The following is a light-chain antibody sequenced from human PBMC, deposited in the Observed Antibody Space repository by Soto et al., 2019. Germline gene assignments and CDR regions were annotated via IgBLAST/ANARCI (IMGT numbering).Light chain of an antibody. CDR3: QRRGKWPST. CDR2: DAY. CDR1: QTVDMC. J-gene: IGKJ2*02. V-gene: IGKV3-11*01. Sequence: VLTQSPXSLSLSAGETATLSCRASQTVDMCVAWYQQKVGQARRLLIYDAYTLATVLGASVTGSGSATDFSVTITTLEPEDFAVYFCQRRGKWPSTFG.